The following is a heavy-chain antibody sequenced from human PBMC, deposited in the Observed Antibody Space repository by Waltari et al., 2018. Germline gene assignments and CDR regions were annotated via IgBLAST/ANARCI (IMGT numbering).Heavy chain of an antibody. J-gene: IGHJ5*02. CDR1: GFTFNRSG. D-gene: IGHD6-19*01. V-gene: IGHV3-30*02. Sequence: QVQLVESGGGVVQPGGSLRFSCAASGFTFNRSGLHWVRQAPGKGLEWVGFLRVNGGNQKYADSVKGRFTVSRDNSKNTLYLQMNSLRPEDTAVYYCAKDSGDSDWYDWFDPWGQGTLVTVSS. CDR3: AKDSGDSDWYDWFDP. CDR2: LRVNGGNQ.